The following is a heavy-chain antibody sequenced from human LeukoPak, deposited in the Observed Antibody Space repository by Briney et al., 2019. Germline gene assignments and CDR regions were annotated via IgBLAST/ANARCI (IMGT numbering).Heavy chain of an antibody. V-gene: IGHV3-11*06. CDR3: ARVEVRGDNWFDP. CDR1: GLTFSDYY. CDR2: ISSSSSYT. D-gene: IGHD3-10*01. Sequence: GGSLRLSCAASGLTFSDYYMSWIRQAPGKRLEWVSYISSSSSYTNYADSVKGRFTISRDNAKNSLYLQMNSLRAEDTAVYYCARVEVRGDNWFDPWGQGTLVTVSS. J-gene: IGHJ5*02.